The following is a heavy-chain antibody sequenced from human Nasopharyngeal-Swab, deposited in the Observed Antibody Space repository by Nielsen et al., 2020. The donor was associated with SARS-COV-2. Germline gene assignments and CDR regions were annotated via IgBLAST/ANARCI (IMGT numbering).Heavy chain of an antibody. CDR1: GFTFSSHV. CDR2: ISGSGGST. D-gene: IGHD5-24*01. J-gene: IGHJ1*01. CDR3: ARGVETIHH. Sequence: GESLKISCAASGFTFSSHVMSWVRQAPGKGLEWVSGISGSGGSTYYTDSVKGRFTISRDNSKNTLYVRMNSLRAEDTAVYYCARGVETIHHWGQGSLVTVSS. V-gene: IGHV3-23*01.